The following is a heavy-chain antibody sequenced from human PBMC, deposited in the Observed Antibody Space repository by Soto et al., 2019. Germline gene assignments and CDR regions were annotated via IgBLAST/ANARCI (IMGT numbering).Heavy chain of an antibody. CDR3: AKDMGQAKQDSSGYYYNYYGMDV. CDR1: GFTFSSYG. V-gene: IGHV3-30*18. J-gene: IGHJ6*02. Sequence: GGSLRLSCAASGFTFSSYGMHSVRQAPGKGLEWVAVISYDGSNKYYADSVKGRFTISRDNSKNTLYLQTNSLRAEDTAVYYCAKDMGQAKQDSSGYYYNYYGMDVWGQGTTVTVS. CDR2: ISYDGSNK. D-gene: IGHD3-22*01.